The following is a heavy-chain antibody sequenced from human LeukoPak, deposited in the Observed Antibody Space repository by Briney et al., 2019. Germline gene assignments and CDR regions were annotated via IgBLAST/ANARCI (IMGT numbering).Heavy chain of an antibody. D-gene: IGHD6-13*01. V-gene: IGHV3-21*01. CDR2: ISSSSSYI. Sequence: GGSLRLSCAASGFTFSSYSMNWVRQAPGKGLEWVSSISSSSSYIYYADSVKGRFTISRDNAKNSRYLQMNSLRAEDTAVYYCARLVDSSWYHEVLFGRDYWGQGTLVTVSS. CDR1: GFTFSSYS. CDR3: ARLVDSSWYHEVLFGRDY. J-gene: IGHJ4*02.